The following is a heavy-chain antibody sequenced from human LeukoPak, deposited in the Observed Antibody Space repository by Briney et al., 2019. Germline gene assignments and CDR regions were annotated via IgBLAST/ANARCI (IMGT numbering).Heavy chain of an antibody. CDR2: IKSKSDGGAT. J-gene: IGHJ3*02. CDR3: TTAPNAFDI. CDR1: AFTFTNAC. Sequence: PGGSLSLSCAVSAFTFTNACRSWVRQAPGKGLEWFGRIKSKSDGGATDYAAPVQGRITLSRDESNNTMYLYMNRLKTEEPAVYYCTTAPNAFDIWGHGTMVTVSP. V-gene: IGHV3-15*01.